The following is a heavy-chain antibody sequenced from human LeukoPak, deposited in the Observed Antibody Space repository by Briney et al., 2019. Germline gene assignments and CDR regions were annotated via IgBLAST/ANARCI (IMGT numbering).Heavy chain of an antibody. CDR2: ISVYNGNT. V-gene: IGHV1-18*01. Sequence: ASVKVFCKASGYTFTTCGTSWVRQAPGQGLESLGRISVYNGNTNYAKKLQGRVTMTTDTSTSTAYMELRSLRSDDTAVYYCARMILLLGDVLTVPPRGFDYWGQGTLVTVSS. CDR3: ARMILLLGDVLTVPPRGFDY. CDR1: GYTFTTCG. J-gene: IGHJ4*02. D-gene: IGHD3-9*01.